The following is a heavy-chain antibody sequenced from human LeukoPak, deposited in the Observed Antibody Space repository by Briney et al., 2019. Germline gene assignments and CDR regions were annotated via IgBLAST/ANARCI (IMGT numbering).Heavy chain of an antibody. Sequence: GGSLRLSCTISAFIFSKYDMNWVRQTPGKGLEWVAVIDSNAGDAHYSDSVKGRFTISRDNSKDTLYLQMNNLGVEDTAVYYCARDRLNRADCGTDCYSAVFDYWGQGALVTVSS. V-gene: IGHV3-30*03. J-gene: IGHJ4*02. D-gene: IGHD2-21*02. CDR1: AFIFSKYD. CDR3: ARDRLNRADCGTDCYSAVFDY. CDR2: IDSNAGDA.